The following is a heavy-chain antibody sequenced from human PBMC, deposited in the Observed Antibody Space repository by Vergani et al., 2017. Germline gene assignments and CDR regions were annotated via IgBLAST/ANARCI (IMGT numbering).Heavy chain of an antibody. D-gene: IGHD3-10*01. CDR2: IYTSGST. J-gene: IGHJ6*03. CDR3: ARTSGGYYYYMDV. Sequence: QVQLQESGPGLVKPSQTLSLTCTVSGGSISSGSYYWSWIRQPAGKGLEWIGRIYTSGSTNYNPSLKSRVTISVDTSKNQFSLKLSSVTAADTAVYYCARTSGGYYYYMDVWGKGTTVTVSS. CDR1: GGSISSGSYY. V-gene: IGHV4-61*02.